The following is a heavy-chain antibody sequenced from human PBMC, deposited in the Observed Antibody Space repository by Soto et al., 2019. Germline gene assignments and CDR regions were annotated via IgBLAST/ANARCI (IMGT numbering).Heavy chain of an antibody. Sequence: GESLKISCKASGYDFNTYWISWVRQKTGKGLEWMGRIDPSDSYTNYSPSFQGHVTISADKSISTVFLHWSSLTASDTAIYFCAARGPVAAAGKLRYWGQGTLATVSS. CDR1: GYDFNTYW. CDR2: IDPSDSYT. CDR3: AARGPVAAAGKLRY. V-gene: IGHV5-10-1*01. J-gene: IGHJ4*02. D-gene: IGHD6-13*01.